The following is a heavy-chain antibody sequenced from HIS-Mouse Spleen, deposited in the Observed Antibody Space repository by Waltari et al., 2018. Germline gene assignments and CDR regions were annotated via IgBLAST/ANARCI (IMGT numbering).Heavy chain of an antibody. J-gene: IGHJ4*02. V-gene: IGHV3-33*01. CDR1: GFTFSSYG. CDR3: AREGEISGRSYFDY. D-gene: IGHD3-10*01. CDR2: IWYDGSNK. Sequence: QVQLVESGGGVVQPGRSLRLSCAASGFTFSSYGMHWVRQAPGKGLEWVAGIWYDGSNKYYAGSVKGRFTISRDNSKNTLYLQMNSLRAEDTAVYYCAREGEISGRSYFDYWGQGTLVTVSS.